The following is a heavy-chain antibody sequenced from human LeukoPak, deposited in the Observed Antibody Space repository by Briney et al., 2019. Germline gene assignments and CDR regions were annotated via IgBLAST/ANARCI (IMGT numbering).Heavy chain of an antibody. J-gene: IGHJ4*02. CDR1: GYTFTSYY. CDR2: INPSGGST. D-gene: IGHD1-14*01. Sequence: ASVKVSCKASGYTFTSYYMHCVRQAPGQGLEWMGIINPSGGSTSYAQKFQGRVTMTRDTSTSTVYMELSSLRSEDTAVYYCAREASGTTPVYWGQGTLVTVSS. V-gene: IGHV1-46*01. CDR3: AREASGTTPVY.